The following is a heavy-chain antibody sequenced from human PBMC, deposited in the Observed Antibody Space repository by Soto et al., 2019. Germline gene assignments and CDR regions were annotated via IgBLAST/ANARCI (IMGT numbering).Heavy chain of an antibody. CDR2: ISWKSGSI. CDR3: AKDSSSSGWYRVSFDY. CDR1: GFTFDDYA. V-gene: IGHV3-9*01. Sequence: EVQLVESGGGLVQPGRSLRLSCAASGFTFDDYAMHWVRQAPGKGLEWVSGISWKSGSIGYADSVKGRFTISRDNAKNSLYLQMNSLRAEDTALYYCAKDSSSSGWYRVSFDYWGQGTLVTVSS. D-gene: IGHD6-19*01. J-gene: IGHJ4*02.